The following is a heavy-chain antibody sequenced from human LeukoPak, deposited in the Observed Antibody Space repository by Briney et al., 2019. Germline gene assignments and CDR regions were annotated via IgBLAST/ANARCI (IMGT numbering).Heavy chain of an antibody. CDR1: GFTFSSYA. V-gene: IGHV3-23*01. Sequence: QSGGSLRLSCAASGFTFSSYAMSWVRQAPGKGLEWVSAISGRGTSTYYADSVKGRFAISRDNSKNTLYLQMNSLRAEDTAVYYCAKQHSGYDGPYYFDYWGQGTLVTVSS. J-gene: IGHJ4*02. D-gene: IGHD5-12*01. CDR2: ISGRGTST. CDR3: AKQHSGYDGPYYFDY.